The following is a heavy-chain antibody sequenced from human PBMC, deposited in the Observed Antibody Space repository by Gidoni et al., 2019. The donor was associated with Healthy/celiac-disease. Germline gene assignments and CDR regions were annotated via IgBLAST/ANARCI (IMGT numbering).Heavy chain of an antibody. D-gene: IGHD6-19*01. CDR3: AGQRIAVAGSFGY. Sequence: QVQLQESGPGLVKPSETLSLTCTVSGGSISSYYWSWIRQPPGKGLEWIGYIYYSGSTNYTPSLKSRVTISVDTSKNQFSLKLSSVTAADTAVYYCAGQRIAVAGSFGYWGQGTLVTVSS. CDR1: GGSISSYY. J-gene: IGHJ4*02. V-gene: IGHV4-59*01. CDR2: IYYSGST.